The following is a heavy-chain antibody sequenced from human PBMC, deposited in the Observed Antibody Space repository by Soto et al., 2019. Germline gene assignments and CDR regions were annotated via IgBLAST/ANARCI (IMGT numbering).Heavy chain of an antibody. V-gene: IGHV4-59*01. Sequence: QVQLQESGPGLVKPSETLALTCTVSGGSISSYYWSWIRQSPGKGLEWIGYISYSGSTNYNPSLKSRVTISLDTSKNQFSLKLRSVTAADTAVYYCARFSTTVTTNDYWGQGTLVTVSS. CDR2: ISYSGST. CDR3: ARFSTTVTTNDY. D-gene: IGHD4-17*01. CDR1: GGSISSYY. J-gene: IGHJ4*02.